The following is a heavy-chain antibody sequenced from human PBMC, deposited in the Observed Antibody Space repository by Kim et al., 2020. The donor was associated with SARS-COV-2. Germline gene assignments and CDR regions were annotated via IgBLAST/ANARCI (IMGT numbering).Heavy chain of an antibody. Sequence: GGSLRLSCAASGFTFSSYGMHWVRQAPGKGLEWVAVISYDGSNKYYADSVKGRFTISRDNSKNTLYLQMNSLRAEDTAVYYCAKGPYYDFWSGYLSSGGFHLWGQGTLVTVSS. CDR3: AKGPYYDFWSGYLSSGGFHL. V-gene: IGHV3-30*18. J-gene: IGHJ5*02. CDR1: GFTFSSYG. D-gene: IGHD3-3*01. CDR2: ISYDGSNK.